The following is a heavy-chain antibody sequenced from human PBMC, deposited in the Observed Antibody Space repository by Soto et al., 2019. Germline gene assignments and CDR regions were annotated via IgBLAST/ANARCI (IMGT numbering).Heavy chain of an antibody. J-gene: IGHJ4*02. CDR1: GFTFSSYA. CDR2: VRGNGDPP. V-gene: IGHV3-64D*06. D-gene: IGHD2-15*01. CDR3: VKSRGGNNFEFFD. Sequence: GGSLRLSCSTSGFTFSSYAMHWVRQSPGKGLEYISGVRGNGDPPFYADSVKGRFTISRDNSKNTVYLQMSSLRADDAAVYYCVKSRGGNNFEFFDWGQGTLVTVSS.